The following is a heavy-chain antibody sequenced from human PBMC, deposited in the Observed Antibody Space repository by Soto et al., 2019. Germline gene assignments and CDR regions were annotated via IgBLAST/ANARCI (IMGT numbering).Heavy chain of an antibody. CDR2: ISDDGSNK. CDR3: GGGWFWADY. D-gene: IGHD6-19*01. J-gene: IGHJ4*02. V-gene: IGHV3-30*03. CDR1: GFTFSSYG. Sequence: QVQLVESGGGVAQPGRSLRLSCAASGFTFSSYGMHWVRQAPGEGLEWVATISDDGSNKYYADSVKGRFTISRDNSKNTLYLQMNSLRVEDTAVYYCGGGWFWADYWGQGTLVTVSS.